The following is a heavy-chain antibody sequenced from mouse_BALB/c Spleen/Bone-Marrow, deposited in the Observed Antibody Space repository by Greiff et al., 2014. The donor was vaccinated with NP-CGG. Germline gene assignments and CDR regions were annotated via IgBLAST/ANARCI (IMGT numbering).Heavy chain of an antibody. D-gene: IGHD1-1*01. CDR2: IDTANGNT. J-gene: IGHJ2*01. CDR3: ARYYYGTLLDY. Sequence: VQLKQSGAELVKSGASVKLSCTASGFNIKDTYMHWVEQRPEQGLEWIGRIDTANGNTKYDPKFQGKATITADTSSNTAYLQLSSLTSEDTAVYYCARYYYGTLLDYWGQGTTLTVSS. CDR1: GFNIKDTY. V-gene: IGHV14-3*02.